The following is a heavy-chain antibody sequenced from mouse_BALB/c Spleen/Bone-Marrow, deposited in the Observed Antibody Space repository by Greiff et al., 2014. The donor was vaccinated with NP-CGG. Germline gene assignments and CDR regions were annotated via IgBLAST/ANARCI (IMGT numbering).Heavy chain of an antibody. J-gene: IGHJ3*01. CDR1: GYSFTTYW. Sequence: QVQLQQSGAELVKPGASVRLSCKASGYSFTTYWIHWVKQRPGQGLEWIGEINPSNGRTNYNEKFKSKATLTVDMSSSTAYMQLSSLTSEDSAVYYCARYDGPAWFAYWGQGTLVTVSA. CDR2: INPSNGRT. CDR3: ARYDGPAWFAY. D-gene: IGHD2-3*01. V-gene: IGHV1S81*02.